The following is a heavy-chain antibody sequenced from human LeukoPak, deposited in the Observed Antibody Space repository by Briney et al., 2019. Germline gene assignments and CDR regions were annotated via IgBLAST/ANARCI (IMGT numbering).Heavy chain of an antibody. V-gene: IGHV3-23*01. CDR2: ISNSGDTT. CDR1: GFTFSSHA. Sequence: SGGSLRLSCAASGFTFSSHAMNWVRQAPGKGLEWVSVISNSGDTTHYADSVKGRFTISRDNSKNTLYLQMNSLRAEDTAVYYCAKDSRNLPFDYWGQGTQVTVSS. CDR3: AKDSRNLPFDY. J-gene: IGHJ4*02. D-gene: IGHD1-14*01.